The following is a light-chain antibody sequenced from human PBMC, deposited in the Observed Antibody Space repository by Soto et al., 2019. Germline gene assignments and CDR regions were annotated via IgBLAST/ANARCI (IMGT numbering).Light chain of an antibody. Sequence: QSALTQPASVSGSPGQSITISCTGTSSDVGGYNYVSWYQQHPGKAPKLMIYEVSNRPSGVSNRFSGSKSGNTASLTISGLQAVDDADYYCSSYTSSSTPYVFGTGTKLTVL. CDR1: SSDVGGYNY. V-gene: IGLV2-14*01. CDR3: SSYTSSSTPYV. J-gene: IGLJ1*01. CDR2: EVS.